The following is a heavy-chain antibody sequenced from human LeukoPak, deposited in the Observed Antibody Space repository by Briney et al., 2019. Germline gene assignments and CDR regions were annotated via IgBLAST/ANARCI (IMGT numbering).Heavy chain of an antibody. CDR3: ARGLGITMIVVVMRSYFDY. Sequence: PSETLSLTCAVYGGSFSGYYWSWIRQPPGKGLEWIGEINHSGSTNYNPSLKSRVTISVDTSKNQFSLKLSSVTAADTAVYYCARGLGITMIVVVMRSYFDYWGQGTLVTVSS. CDR1: GGSFSGYY. CDR2: INHSGST. J-gene: IGHJ4*02. V-gene: IGHV4-34*01. D-gene: IGHD3-22*01.